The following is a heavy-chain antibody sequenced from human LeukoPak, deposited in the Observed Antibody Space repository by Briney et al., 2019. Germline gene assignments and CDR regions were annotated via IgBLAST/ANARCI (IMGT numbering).Heavy chain of an antibody. J-gene: IGHJ4*02. CDR1: GFTVSSNY. CDR3: ARDTVGTAGVEY. D-gene: IGHD4-23*01. V-gene: IGHV3-53*01. CDR2: IYSSGST. Sequence: GGSLRLSCAASGFTVSSNYMAWVRQAPGKGLEWVSVIYSSGSTYYADSVKGRFTISRDSSKNTLYLQMNSLRVEDTAVYYSARDTVGTAGVEYWGQGTLVTVSS.